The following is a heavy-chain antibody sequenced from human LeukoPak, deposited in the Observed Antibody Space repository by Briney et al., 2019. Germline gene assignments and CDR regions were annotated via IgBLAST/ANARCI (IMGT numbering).Heavy chain of an antibody. CDR1: GDAITSDKYY. J-gene: IGHJ4*02. CDR2: IHHSGST. D-gene: IGHD2-15*01. CDR3: ATHLGYCSGGTCYFDY. V-gene: IGHV4-39*01. Sequence: SETLSLTCTVSGDAITSDKYYWGWIRQPPGKGLEWIGNIHHSGSTYYSPSLKSRVTISVDTSKNQFSLRLNSVTAADTAVYYCATHLGYCSGGTCYFDYWGQGTLVTVSS.